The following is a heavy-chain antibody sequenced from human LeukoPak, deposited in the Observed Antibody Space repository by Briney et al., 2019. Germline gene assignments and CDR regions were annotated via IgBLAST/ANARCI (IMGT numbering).Heavy chain of an antibody. CDR1: GGSISSYY. J-gene: IGHJ5*02. CDR2: IYTSGST. Sequence: LSETLSLTCTVSGGSISSYYWSWIRQPAGKGLEWIGRIYTSGSTNYNPSLKSRVTMSVDTSKNQFSLKLSSVTAADTAVYYCAXXXXXXXDSSGYFRFDPWGQGTLVTVSS. V-gene: IGHV4-4*07. D-gene: IGHD3-22*01. CDR3: AXXXXXXXDSSGYFRFDP.